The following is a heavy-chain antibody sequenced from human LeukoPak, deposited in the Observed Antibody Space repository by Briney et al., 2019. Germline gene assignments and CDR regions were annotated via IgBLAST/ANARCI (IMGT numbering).Heavy chain of an antibody. CDR3: ARVPTSCGDFWSGYYRHAFDI. V-gene: IGHV4-30-4*08. Sequence: TLSLTCTASGGSISSGDYYWSWIRQPPGKGLDWVGYIDYSASTYYSPSLKSRVTISVDTSKNQFSLKLSSVTAADTAVYYCARVPTSCGDFWSGYYRHAFDIWGQGTMVTVSS. CDR2: IDYSAST. D-gene: IGHD3-3*01. CDR1: GGSISSGDYY. J-gene: IGHJ3*02.